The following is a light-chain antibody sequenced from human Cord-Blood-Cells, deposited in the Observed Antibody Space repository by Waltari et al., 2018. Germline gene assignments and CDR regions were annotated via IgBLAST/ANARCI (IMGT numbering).Light chain of an antibody. Sequence: QSVLTQPPSVSGAPRQRVTISRTGSSSNIRAGYDVHWYQQLPGTAPKLLIYGNSNRPSGVPDRFSGSKSGTSASLAITGLQAEDEADYYCQSYDSSLSGSVFGGGTKLTVL. CDR1: SSNIRAGYD. J-gene: IGLJ3*02. CDR3: QSYDSSLSGSV. V-gene: IGLV1-40*01. CDR2: GNS.